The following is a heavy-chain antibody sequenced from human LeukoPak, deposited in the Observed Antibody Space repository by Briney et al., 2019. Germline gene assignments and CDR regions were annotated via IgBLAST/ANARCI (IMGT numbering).Heavy chain of an antibody. J-gene: IGHJ4*02. CDR1: GGSISPYL. Sequence: SETLPHMCSVSGGSISPYLGSWIGQPPGEGLEWIGCIYYNGGTNSSPSLKSRVTMSVDSSKNQFSLTLRSVTAADTAVYYCARLGRYMAATGPPNFDYWGQGILVTVSS. V-gene: IGHV4-59*08. CDR2: IYYNGGT. CDR3: ARLGRYMAATGPPNFDY. D-gene: IGHD5-18*01.